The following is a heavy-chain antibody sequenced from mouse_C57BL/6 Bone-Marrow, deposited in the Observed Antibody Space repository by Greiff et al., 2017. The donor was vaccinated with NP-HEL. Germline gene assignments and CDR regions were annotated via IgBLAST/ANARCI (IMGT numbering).Heavy chain of an antibody. CDR2: IDPETGGT. D-gene: IGHD2-3*01. CDR1: GYTFTDYE. J-gene: IGHJ2*01. V-gene: IGHV1-15*01. CDR3: TRGMGG. Sequence: VQLQQSGAELVRPGASVTLSCKASGYTFTDYEMHWVKQTPVHGLEWIGAIDPETGGTAYNQKFKGKAILTADKSSSTAYVELRSLTSADSAVYYCTRGMGGWGQCTTLTVSS.